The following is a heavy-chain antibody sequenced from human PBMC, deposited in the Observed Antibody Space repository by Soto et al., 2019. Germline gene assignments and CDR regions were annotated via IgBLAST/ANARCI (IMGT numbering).Heavy chain of an antibody. V-gene: IGHV3-23*01. Sequence: GGSLRLSCAASGFTFSSYAMSWVRQAPGKGLEWVSAISGSGGSTYYADSVKGRFTISRDNSKNTLYLQMNSLRAEDTAVYYCAKDIFPGIAVAGPGVDPWGQGTLVTVSS. CDR2: ISGSGGST. CDR3: AKDIFPGIAVAGPGVDP. D-gene: IGHD6-19*01. J-gene: IGHJ5*02. CDR1: GFTFSSYA.